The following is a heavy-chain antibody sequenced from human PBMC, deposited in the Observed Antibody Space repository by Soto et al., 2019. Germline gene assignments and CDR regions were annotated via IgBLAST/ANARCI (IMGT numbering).Heavy chain of an antibody. J-gene: IGHJ6*02. V-gene: IGHV3-74*01. Sequence: EVQLVESGGGLAQPGGSLRLSCAASGFTFSSYWMHWVRQAPGKGLVWVSRISSDGRSTGYADSVKGRSTISRDNAKNTLYLQMNSLRAEETAVYYCARGNDYGMDVWGQGTTVTVSS. CDR3: ARGNDYGMDV. CDR1: GFTFSSYW. CDR2: ISSDGRST. D-gene: IGHD1-1*01.